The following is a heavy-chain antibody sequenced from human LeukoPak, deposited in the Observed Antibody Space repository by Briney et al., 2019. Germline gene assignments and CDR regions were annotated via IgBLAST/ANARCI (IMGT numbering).Heavy chain of an antibody. CDR3: AMGDNDSGSGTGDWYFQH. D-gene: IGHD3-10*01. CDR2: ISPDGSNK. V-gene: IGHV3-30-3*01. CDR1: GFTFSSYV. Sequence: GGSLRLSCAASGFTFSSYVMHWVRQAPGKGLEWVAVISPDGSNKYYSDSVKGRFTISRDNSKHTVYVQMNSLRVEDTAVYYCAMGDNDSGSGTGDWYFQHWGQGTLVTVSS. J-gene: IGHJ1*01.